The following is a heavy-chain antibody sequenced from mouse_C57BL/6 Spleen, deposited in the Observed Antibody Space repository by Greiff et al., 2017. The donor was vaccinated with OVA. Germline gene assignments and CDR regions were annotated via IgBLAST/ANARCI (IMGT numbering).Heavy chain of an antibody. CDR3: ARDDNYFDY. J-gene: IGHJ2*01. Sequence: VQLQQSGAELVKPGASVKISCKASGYAFSSYWMNWVQQRPGKGLEWIGQIYPGDGDTNYNGKFKGKATLTADNSSSTAYMQLSSLTSEDTAVYFCARDDNYFDYWGQGTTLTVSS. CDR2: IYPGDGDT. V-gene: IGHV1-80*01. CDR1: GYAFSSYW.